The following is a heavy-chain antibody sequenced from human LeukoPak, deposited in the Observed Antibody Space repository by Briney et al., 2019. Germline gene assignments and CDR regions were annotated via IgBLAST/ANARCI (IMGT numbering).Heavy chain of an antibody. J-gene: IGHJ4*02. Sequence: GGSLRLSCAASGFTFSNYDMHWVRQGPGKGLEWVAVIGYDGSNQYYADSVKGRFTISRDNSRNTVYLQMNSLRAEDTAMYYGAKEYSSGYSDYWGQGTLVIVAS. CDR3: AKEYSSGYSDY. D-gene: IGHD6-19*01. CDR2: IGYDGSNQ. V-gene: IGHV3-30*18. CDR1: GFTFSNYD.